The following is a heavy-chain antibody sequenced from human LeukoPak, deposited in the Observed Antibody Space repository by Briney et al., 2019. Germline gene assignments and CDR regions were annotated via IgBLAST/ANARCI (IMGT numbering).Heavy chain of an antibody. D-gene: IGHD3-22*01. CDR3: AKDMGRYDSSGYYPD. V-gene: IGHV3-7*03. Sequence: QAGGSLRLSCAASGFTFSTYWMSWVRQVPRKGLEWVANIKQDGGETYYVDSVKGRFTISRDNSKNSLYLQMNSLRTEDTALYYCAKDMGRYDSSGYYPDWGQGTLVTVSS. J-gene: IGHJ4*02. CDR1: GFTFSTYW. CDR2: IKQDGGET.